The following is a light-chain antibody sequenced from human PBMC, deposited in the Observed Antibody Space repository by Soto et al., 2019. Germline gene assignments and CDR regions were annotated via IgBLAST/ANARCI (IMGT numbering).Light chain of an antibody. CDR3: QQNGSAGT. CDR2: GAS. J-gene: IGKJ1*01. V-gene: IGKV3-20*01. CDR1: QSVSGY. Sequence: EIVMTQSPGTVSVFPGETVTLSCRASQSVSGYLDWFHQKPGQAPRLVIYGASNRATGIPARFSGRGSGTYFTLTISRLEAEDFAVYYQQQNGSAGTFGQGTKVDIK.